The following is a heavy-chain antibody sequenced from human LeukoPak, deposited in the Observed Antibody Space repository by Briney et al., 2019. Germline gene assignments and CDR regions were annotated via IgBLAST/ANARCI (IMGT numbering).Heavy chain of an antibody. Sequence: PSETLSPTCTISGGSISSYYWSWFRQPAGKGLEWIGRMYISGSTDYNPSLKSRVTLSVDKSKNQFSLNLRSVTAADTAVYYCATGDESFDNWGQGTVVTVSS. J-gene: IGHJ4*02. D-gene: IGHD3-10*01. V-gene: IGHV4-4*07. CDR2: MYISGST. CDR1: GGSISSYY. CDR3: ATGDESFDN.